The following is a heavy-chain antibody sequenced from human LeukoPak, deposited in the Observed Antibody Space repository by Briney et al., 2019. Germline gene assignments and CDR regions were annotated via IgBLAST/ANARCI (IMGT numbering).Heavy chain of an antibody. CDR1: GFSFSSYG. V-gene: IGHV3-30*02. Sequence: GGTLRLSCAASGFSFSSYGMHCVRRAPGKGLEWVAFIRYDGSNKYYADSVKGRFTISRDNSKNTLYLQMNSLRAEDTAVYYCAKERFDYWGQGTLVTVSS. CDR2: IRYDGSNK. CDR3: AKERFDY. J-gene: IGHJ4*02.